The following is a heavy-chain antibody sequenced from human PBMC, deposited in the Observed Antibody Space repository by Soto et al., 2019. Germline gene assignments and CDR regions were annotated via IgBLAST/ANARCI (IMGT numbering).Heavy chain of an antibody. V-gene: IGHV4-39*01. D-gene: IGHD5-12*01. J-gene: IGHJ4*02. CDR2: IYYSGST. CDR3: ARHSGGGDGYNLPFDY. CDR1: AGSINSNSYY. Sequence: PSETLSLTCTVSAGSINSNSYYWGWIRQPPGKGLEWIGSIYYSGSTYYNPSLKSRVTISVDSSKNQFSLKLSSVTAADTAVYYCARHSGGGDGYNLPFDYWGQGSHVTVSS.